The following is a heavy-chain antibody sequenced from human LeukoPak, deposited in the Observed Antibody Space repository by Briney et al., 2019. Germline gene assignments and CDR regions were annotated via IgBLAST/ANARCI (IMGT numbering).Heavy chain of an antibody. J-gene: IGHJ4*02. CDR1: GFTFSDYY. CDR2: ISSSGSTI. D-gene: IGHD3-22*01. V-gene: IGHV3-11*01. CDR3: ARDLDYYDSSGYYYFGY. Sequence: TGGSLRLSCAASGFTFSDYYMSWIRQAPGKGLEWVSYISSSGSTIYYADSVKGRFTISRDNAKNSLYLQMNSLRAEDTAVYYCARDLDYYDSSGYYYFGYWGQGTLVTVSS.